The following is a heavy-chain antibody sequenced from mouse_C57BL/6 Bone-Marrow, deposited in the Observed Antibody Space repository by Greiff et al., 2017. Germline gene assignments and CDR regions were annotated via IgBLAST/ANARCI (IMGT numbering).Heavy chain of an antibody. D-gene: IGHD2-5*01. Sequence: VQLQQSGPELVKPGASVKISCKASGYSFTDYNMNWVKQSNGKSLEWIGVINPNYGTTSYNQKFKGKATLTVDKSSSTAYMQLNSLTSEDSAVYCCASSNWWVACFAYWGQGTLVTVSA. CDR1: GYSFTDYN. CDR2: INPNYGTT. CDR3: ASSNWWVACFAY. J-gene: IGHJ3*01. V-gene: IGHV1-39*01.